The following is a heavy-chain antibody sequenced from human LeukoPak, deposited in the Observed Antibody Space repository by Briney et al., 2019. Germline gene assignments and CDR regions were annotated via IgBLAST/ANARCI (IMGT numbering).Heavy chain of an antibody. CDR3: ARDESGYLDY. Sequence: GGSLRLSCAASGFTFSSYAMTWVRQAPGKGLEWVSGISGSGDLTYYAGSVKGRFTISRDNSKNTLSLQMNSLRAEDTAVYYCARDESGYLDYWGQGTLVTVSS. V-gene: IGHV3-23*01. D-gene: IGHD3-22*01. J-gene: IGHJ4*02. CDR2: ISGSGDLT. CDR1: GFTFSSYA.